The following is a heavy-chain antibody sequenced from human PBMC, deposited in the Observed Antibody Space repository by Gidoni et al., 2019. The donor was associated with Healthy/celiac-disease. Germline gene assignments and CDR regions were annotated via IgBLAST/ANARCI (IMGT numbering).Heavy chain of an antibody. CDR1: GYTFTSYY. J-gene: IGHJ4*02. Sequence: QVQLVQSVAEVKKPGASVKVSCKASGYTFTSYYMHWVRQAPGQGLEWMGTINPSGGSTSYAQKFQGRVTMTRDTSTSTVYMELSSLRSEDTAVYYCARDLTGGNPLDYWGQGTLVTVSS. CDR2: INPSGGST. CDR3: ARDLTGGNPLDY. V-gene: IGHV1-46*01. D-gene: IGHD2-15*01.